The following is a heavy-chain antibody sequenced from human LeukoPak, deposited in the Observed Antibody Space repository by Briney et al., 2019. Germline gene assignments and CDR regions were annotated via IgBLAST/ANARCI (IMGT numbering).Heavy chain of an antibody. Sequence: GASVKVSCKASGYTFTGYYMHWVRQAPGQGLEWMGWINPNSGGTNYAQKFQGRVTMTRDTSISTAYMELSRLRSDDTAVYYCARDKWDVVVVAATRDSGMDVWGQGTTVTVSS. J-gene: IGHJ6*02. CDR1: GYTFTGYY. V-gene: IGHV1-2*02. D-gene: IGHD2-15*01. CDR3: ARDKWDVVVVAATRDSGMDV. CDR2: INPNSGGT.